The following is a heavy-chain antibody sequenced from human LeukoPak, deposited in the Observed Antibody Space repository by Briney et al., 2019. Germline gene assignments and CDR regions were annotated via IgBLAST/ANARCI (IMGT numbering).Heavy chain of an antibody. D-gene: IGHD2-15*01. CDR1: GFTFSSYS. J-gene: IGHJ4*02. Sequence: GGSLRLSXAASGFTFSSYSMNWVRQAPGKGLEWVSSISSSSSYIYYADSVEGRFTISRDNAKNSLYLQMNSLRAEDTDVYYCARGDCSGGSCYSDYWGQGTLVTVSS. CDR3: ARGDCSGGSCYSDY. CDR2: ISSSSSYI. V-gene: IGHV3-21*01.